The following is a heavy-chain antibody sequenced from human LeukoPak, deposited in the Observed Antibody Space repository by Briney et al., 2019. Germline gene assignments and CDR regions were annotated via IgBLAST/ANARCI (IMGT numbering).Heavy chain of an antibody. CDR3: AGQPGQGNWFDP. V-gene: IGHV1-46*01. D-gene: IGHD1-14*01. J-gene: IGHJ5*02. CDR1: GYTFTSYY. Sequence: ASVKASCKASGYTFTSYYMHWVRQAPGQGLEWMGIINPSGGSTSYAQKFQGRVTMTRDTSTSTVYMELSSLRSEDTAVYYCAGQPGQGNWFDPWGQGTLVTVSS. CDR2: INPSGGST.